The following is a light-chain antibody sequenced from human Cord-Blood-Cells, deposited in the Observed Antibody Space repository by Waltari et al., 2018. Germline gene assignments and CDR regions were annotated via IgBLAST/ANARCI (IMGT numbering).Light chain of an antibody. J-gene: IGKJ1*01. CDR1: QSISSW. V-gene: IGKV1-5*03. Sequence: DIQMTQSPSTLSASVGDIVTITCRASQSISSWWAWYQQKPGKAPKLLIYKASSLESGVPSRFSGSGSGTEFTLTISSLQPDDFATYYCQQYNSYTWTFGQGTKVEIK. CDR3: QQYNSYTWT. CDR2: KAS.